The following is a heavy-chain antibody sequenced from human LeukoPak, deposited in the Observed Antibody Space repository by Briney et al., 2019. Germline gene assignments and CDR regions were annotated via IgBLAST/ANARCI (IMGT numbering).Heavy chain of an antibody. Sequence: GSSVEVSCKASGGTFSSYAISWVRQAPGQGLEWMGRINPNSGGTNYAQKFQGRVTMTRDTSISTAYMELSRLRSDDTAVYYCARVAYDYVWGSHRIFDYWGQGTLVTVSS. J-gene: IGHJ4*02. CDR1: GGTFSSYA. CDR3: ARVAYDYVWGSHRIFDY. V-gene: IGHV1-2*06. D-gene: IGHD3-16*02. CDR2: INPNSGGT.